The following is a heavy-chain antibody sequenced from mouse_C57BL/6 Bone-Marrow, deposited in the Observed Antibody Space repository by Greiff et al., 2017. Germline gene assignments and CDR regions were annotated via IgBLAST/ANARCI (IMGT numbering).Heavy chain of an antibody. V-gene: IGHV14-4*01. Sequence: VQLQQSGAELVRPGASVKLSCTASGFNIKDDYMHWVKQRPEQGLEWIGWIDPENGDTEYASKFQGKATITADTTSNTAYLQLSSLTSEDTSVYYCSTPHVYHEYFHVWGTGTTVTVSS. CDR2: IDPENGDT. CDR3: STPHVYHEYFHV. J-gene: IGHJ1*03. CDR1: GFNIKDDY. D-gene: IGHD2-4*01.